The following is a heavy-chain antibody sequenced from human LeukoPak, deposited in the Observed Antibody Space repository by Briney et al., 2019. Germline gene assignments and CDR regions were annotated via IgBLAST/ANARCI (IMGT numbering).Heavy chain of an antibody. CDR1: GFTFSSYS. Sequence: KTGGSLRLSCAAPGFTFSSYSMNWVRQAPGKGLEWVSSISSSSSYIYYADSVKGRFTISRDNAKNSLYLQMNSLRAEDTAVYYCARHYYDSSGYYFDYWGQGTLVTVSS. CDR3: ARHYYDSSGYYFDY. CDR2: ISSSSSYI. D-gene: IGHD3-22*01. J-gene: IGHJ4*02. V-gene: IGHV3-21*01.